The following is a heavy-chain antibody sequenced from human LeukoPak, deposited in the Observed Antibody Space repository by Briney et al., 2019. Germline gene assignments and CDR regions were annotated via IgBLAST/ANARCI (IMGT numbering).Heavy chain of an antibody. Sequence: SETLSLTCTVSGGSISSGRYYWVWIRQPPGKGLEWIGNIYYSGSTYYNPSLKSRVTISVDTSKNQFSLKLSSVTAADTAVYYCARLQGGYWGQGTLVTVSS. CDR1: GGSISSGRYY. CDR3: ARLQGGY. D-gene: IGHD3-16*01. CDR2: IYYSGST. V-gene: IGHV4-39*07. J-gene: IGHJ4*02.